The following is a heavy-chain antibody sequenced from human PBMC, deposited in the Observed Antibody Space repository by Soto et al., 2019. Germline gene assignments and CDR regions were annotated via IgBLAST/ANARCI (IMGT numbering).Heavy chain of an antibody. CDR2: IWYDGSNK. V-gene: IGHV3-30*19. Sequence: GGSLRLSCAASGITFSSYGMHWVRQAPGKGLEWVAVIWYDGSNKYYADSVKGRFTISTHSSQNTLFLQMNSLRTEDTATYYCVRGRYGSDIHGGQGTKVTVSS. J-gene: IGHJ4*02. CDR3: VRGRYGSDIH. D-gene: IGHD3-10*01. CDR1: GITFSSYG.